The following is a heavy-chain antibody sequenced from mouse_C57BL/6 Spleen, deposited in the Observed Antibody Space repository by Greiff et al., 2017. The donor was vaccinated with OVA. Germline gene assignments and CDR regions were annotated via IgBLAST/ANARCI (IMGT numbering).Heavy chain of an antibody. D-gene: IGHD2-5*01. CDR2: INYDGSST. V-gene: IGHV5-16*01. CDR1: GFTFSDYY. CDR3: ARNSNGRFDD. Sequence: EVQVVESEGGLVQPGSSMKLSCTASGFTFSDYYMAWVRQVPEKGLEWVANINYDGSSTYYLDSLKSRFIISRDNAKNILYLQMSSLKSEDTATYYCARNSNGRFDDWGQGTTLTVSS. J-gene: IGHJ2*01.